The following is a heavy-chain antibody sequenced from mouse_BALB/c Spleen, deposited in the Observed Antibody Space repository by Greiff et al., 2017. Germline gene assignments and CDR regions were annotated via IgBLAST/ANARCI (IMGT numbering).Heavy chain of an antibody. V-gene: IGHV3-2*02. D-gene: IGHD2-2*01. CDR3: AGYDWFAY. CDR2: ISYSGST. CDR1: GYSITSDYA. J-gene: IGHJ3*01. Sequence: DVQLQESGPGLVKPSQSLSLTCTVTGYSITSDYAWNWIRQFPGNKLEWMGYISYSGSTSYNPSLKSRISITRDTSKNQFFLQLNSVTTEDTATYYCAGYDWFAYWGQGTLVTVSA.